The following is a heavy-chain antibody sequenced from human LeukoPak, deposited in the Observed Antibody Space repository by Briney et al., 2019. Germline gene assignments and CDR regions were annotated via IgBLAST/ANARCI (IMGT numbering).Heavy chain of an antibody. CDR3: ARDGGGPDAFDI. J-gene: IGHJ3*02. CDR2: ISESSSSK. Sequence: GGSLRLPCAVSGLTFSSYSMNWVRQAPGKGLEWVSHISESSSSKHYADSVRGRFTVSRDNAKNSLYLQMNSLRAEDTAVYYCARDGGGPDAFDIWGQGTMVTVSS. CDR1: GLTFSSYS. V-gene: IGHV3-48*01.